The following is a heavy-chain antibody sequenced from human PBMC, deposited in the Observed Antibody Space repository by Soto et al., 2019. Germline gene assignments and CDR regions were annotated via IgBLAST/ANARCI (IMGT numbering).Heavy chain of an antibody. J-gene: IGHJ4*02. CDR1: GFTFHEYS. V-gene: IGHV3-43*01. CDR2: LTWDGGTT. D-gene: IGHD6-19*01. CDR3: VKVKRKYPVSSAVDFDS. Sequence: EVELVESGGAVVQPGGSLRLSCVVYGFTFHEYSMYWVRQPPGKGLEWSSLLTWDGGTTYYADSVKGRFTISRDSCKTSLVLEMDSLRTEATALYYCVKVKRKYPVSSAVDFDSWGQGTLVTVSS.